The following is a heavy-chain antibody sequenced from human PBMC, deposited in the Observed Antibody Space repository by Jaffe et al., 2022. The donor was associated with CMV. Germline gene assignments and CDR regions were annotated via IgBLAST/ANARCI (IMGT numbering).Heavy chain of an antibody. CDR2: ISGSGGST. J-gene: IGHJ4*02. CDR1: GFTFSSYA. Sequence: EVQLVESGGGLVQPGGSLRLSCAASGFTFSSYAMSWVRQAPGKGLEWVSAISGSGGSTYYADSVKGRFTISRDNSKNTLYLQMNSLRAEDTAVYYCAKDHQAEDDYGDYFDYWGQGTLVTVSS. V-gene: IGHV3-23*04. D-gene: IGHD4-17*01. CDR3: AKDHQAEDDYGDYFDY.